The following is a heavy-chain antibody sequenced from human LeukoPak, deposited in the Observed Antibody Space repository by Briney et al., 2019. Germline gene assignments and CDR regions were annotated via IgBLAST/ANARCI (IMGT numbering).Heavy chain of an antibody. V-gene: IGHV3-49*04. CDR2: IRSKAYGGTT. J-gene: IGHJ6*02. CDR1: GFTFGDYA. D-gene: IGHD4-17*01. Sequence: GSLRLSCTASGFTFGDYAMSWVRQAPGKGLEWVGFIRSKAYGGTTEYAASVKGRFTISRDDSKSNAYLQMNSLKTEDTAVYYCTRRDYGDYRAPGLVYYYYGMDVWGQGTTVTVFS. CDR3: TRRDYGDYRAPGLVYYYYGMDV.